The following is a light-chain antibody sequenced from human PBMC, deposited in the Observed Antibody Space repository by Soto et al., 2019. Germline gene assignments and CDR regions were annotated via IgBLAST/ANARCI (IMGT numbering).Light chain of an antibody. V-gene: IGKV3-15*01. CDR3: QQYNEWPPVT. CDR1: QSVSSN. J-gene: IGKJ4*01. CDR2: GAS. Sequence: EIVMTQSPATLSVSPGERATLSCRASQSVSSNLAWYQQKPGQAPRLLIHGASTRATGIPARFSGSGSGTAFTLPISSLQSEDFAVYYCQQYNEWPPVTFGGGTKVEIK.